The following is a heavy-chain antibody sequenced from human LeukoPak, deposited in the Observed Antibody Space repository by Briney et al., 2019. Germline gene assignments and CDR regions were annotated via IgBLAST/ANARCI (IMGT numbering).Heavy chain of an antibody. D-gene: IGHD3-22*01. CDR1: GGSFSGYY. Sequence: SETLSLTCAVYGGSFSGYYWSWIRQPPGKGLEWIGEINHSGSTNYNPSLKSRVTISVDTSKNQFSLKLSSVTAADTAVYYCARGMDYYDSSPDAFDIWGQGTMVTVSS. CDR3: ARGMDYYDSSPDAFDI. V-gene: IGHV4-34*01. J-gene: IGHJ3*02. CDR2: INHSGST.